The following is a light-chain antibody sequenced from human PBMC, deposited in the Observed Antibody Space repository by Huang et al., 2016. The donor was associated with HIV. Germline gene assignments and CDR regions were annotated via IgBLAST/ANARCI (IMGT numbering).Light chain of an antibody. J-gene: IGKJ2*01. CDR1: QSISSS. CDR3: QQYNNWPYT. V-gene: IGKV3-15*01. CDR2: GAS. Sequence: EIVMTQSPATLSVSPGERATLSCRASQSISSSLAWYQQKPGQAPRRLIHGASTRATGIPARFSGSGSGTEFTLTISSLQSEDFAVYHCQQYNNWPYTFDQGTNLEIK.